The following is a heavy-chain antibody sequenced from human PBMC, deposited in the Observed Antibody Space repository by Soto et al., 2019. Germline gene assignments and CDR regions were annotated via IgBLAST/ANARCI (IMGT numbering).Heavy chain of an antibody. CDR1: GGTFNSFL. CDR2: IVPLFGTT. Sequence: QVQLVQSGAEVKKPGSSVKVSCKSSGGTFNSFLVSWVRQAPGQGLEWMGGIVPLFGTTEYAQKFQGRVILTADVSASTAYMDLRSLRPDDTALYYCVVSDEQYGVLTVNDETSFDSSRQGTLITVSS. D-gene: IGHD3-9*01. J-gene: IGHJ4*02. CDR3: VVSDEQYGVLTVNDETSFDS. V-gene: IGHV1-69*01.